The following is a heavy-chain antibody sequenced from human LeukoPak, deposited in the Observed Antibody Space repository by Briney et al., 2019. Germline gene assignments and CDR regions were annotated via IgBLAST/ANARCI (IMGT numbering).Heavy chain of an antibody. CDR2: ISYDGSNK. J-gene: IGHJ4*02. CDR3: ARDRLGPLDY. CDR1: GFTFSSYA. Sequence: GGSLRLSCAASGFTFSSYAMSWVRQAPGKGLEWVAVISYDGSNKYYADSVKGRFTISRDNSKNTLYLQMNSLRAEDTAVYYCARDRLGPLDYWGQGTLVTVSS. V-gene: IGHV3-30-3*01.